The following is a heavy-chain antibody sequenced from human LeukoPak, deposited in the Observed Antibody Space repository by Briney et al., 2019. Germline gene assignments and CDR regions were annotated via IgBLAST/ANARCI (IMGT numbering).Heavy chain of an antibody. D-gene: IGHD2-2*01. CDR1: GFTFSSYG. V-gene: IGHV3-30*02. Sequence: GGSLRLSCAASGFTFSSYGMHWVRQAPGKGLEWVTFIRYDGSNKYYTDSVKGRFTISRDNSKNTLYLQMNSLRAEDTAVYYSARSELGFCSSTNCYDWEFQHWGQGTLVTVSS. CDR3: ARSELGFCSSTNCYDWEFQH. CDR2: IRYDGSNK. J-gene: IGHJ1*01.